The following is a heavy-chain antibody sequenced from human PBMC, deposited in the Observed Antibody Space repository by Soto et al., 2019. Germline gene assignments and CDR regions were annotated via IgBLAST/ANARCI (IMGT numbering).Heavy chain of an antibody. Sequence: QIQLVESGGGVVQPGGSLRLSCLASGFIFRSYAMHWVRQAPGKGLEWVAVITYDGANGYYADSVRGRFAISRDNSKSTLFLQMNGLRPEDTAVYYCARAFSGSYPNFDYWGQGTLVTVSS. CDR3: ARAFSGSYPNFDY. CDR2: ITYDGANG. V-gene: IGHV3-30*09. D-gene: IGHD1-26*01. CDR1: GFIFRSYA. J-gene: IGHJ4*02.